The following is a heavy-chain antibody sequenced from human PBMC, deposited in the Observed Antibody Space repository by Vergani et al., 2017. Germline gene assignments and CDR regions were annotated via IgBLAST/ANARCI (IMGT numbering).Heavy chain of an antibody. D-gene: IGHD5-18*01. CDR2: IIPSFGTA. V-gene: IGHV1-69*01. Sequence: QVQLVQSGAEVKKPGSSVKVSCKASGGTFSSYAISWVRQGPGQGLEWMGGIIPSFGTANYAQKFQGRVTSTADESTSTAYMELSSLVSEDTAGYYCARDLGGGYSYGLVDYWGQGTLVTVSS. J-gene: IGHJ4*02. CDR3: ARDLGGGYSYGLVDY. CDR1: GGTFSSYA.